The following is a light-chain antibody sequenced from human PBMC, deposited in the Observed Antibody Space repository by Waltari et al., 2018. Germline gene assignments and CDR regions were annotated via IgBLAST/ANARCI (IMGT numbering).Light chain of an antibody. CDR1: QSISSY. CDR3: QQSYSTPWT. V-gene: IGKV1-39*01. CDR2: AAS. Sequence: DIQMTQSPSSLSASVGDRVTITCRASQSISSYLNWYQQKPGKAPKLLIYAASSLQSGVPSRFSGRGSWTDFTLTISSLQPADFATYYCQQSYSTPWTFGQGTKVEIK. J-gene: IGKJ1*01.